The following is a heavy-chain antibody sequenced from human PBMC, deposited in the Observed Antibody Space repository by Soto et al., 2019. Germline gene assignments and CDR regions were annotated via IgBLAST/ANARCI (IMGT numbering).Heavy chain of an antibody. D-gene: IGHD2-2*01. J-gene: IGHJ6*02. Sequence: ASVKVSCKASGYTFTGYYMHWVRQAPGRGLEWMGGFDPEHGETIYAQRFQGSVTMTEDTSTNTAYMELSSLRSEDTAVYYCATGHYCSTTTCYSHGMDVWGRGTTVTVSS. CDR3: ATGHYCSTTTCYSHGMDV. V-gene: IGHV1-24*01. CDR2: FDPEHGET. CDR1: GYTFTGYY.